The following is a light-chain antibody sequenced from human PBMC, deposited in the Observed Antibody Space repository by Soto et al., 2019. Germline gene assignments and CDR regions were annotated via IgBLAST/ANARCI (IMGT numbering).Light chain of an antibody. CDR3: QVWDSSSDQNVV. Sequence: SYELTQPPSVSVAPGQTARITCGGNNIGSKSVHWYQQKPGQAPVLVVYDDSDRPSGIPERFSGSNXXXXXTLTXXXXEAGDEADYYCQVWDSSSDQNVVFGGGTKLTVL. CDR2: DDS. J-gene: IGLJ2*01. V-gene: IGLV3-21*02. CDR1: NIGSKS.